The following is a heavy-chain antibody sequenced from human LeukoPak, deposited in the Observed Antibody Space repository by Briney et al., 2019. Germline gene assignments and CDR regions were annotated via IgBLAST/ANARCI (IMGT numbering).Heavy chain of an antibody. V-gene: IGHV4-39*01. J-gene: IGHJ4*02. CDR1: GGSISSSRYY. Sequence: KPSENPSPTRTVSGGSISSSRYYWGWIRQPPRKGLEWIGSVHYSGRTYDNPSLKSRVTISVDTSKKQFSLKLSSVTAADTAVYYCARTGYSSGWDEFDYWGQGTLVTVSS. CDR3: ARTGYSSGWDEFDY. CDR2: VHYSGRT. D-gene: IGHD6-19*01.